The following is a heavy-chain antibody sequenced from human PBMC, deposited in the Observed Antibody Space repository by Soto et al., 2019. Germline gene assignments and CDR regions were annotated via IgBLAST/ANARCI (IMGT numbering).Heavy chain of an antibody. D-gene: IGHD6-13*01. Sequence: SETLSLTCTVSGGSISSYYWSWIRQPPGKGLEWIGYIYYSGSTNYNPSLKSRVTISVDTSKNQFSLKLSSVTAADTAVYYCARFPGVIAAAGTGVDYWGQGTLVTVSS. V-gene: IGHV4-59*01. CDR3: ARFPGVIAAAGTGVDY. CDR2: IYYSGST. CDR1: GGSISSYY. J-gene: IGHJ4*02.